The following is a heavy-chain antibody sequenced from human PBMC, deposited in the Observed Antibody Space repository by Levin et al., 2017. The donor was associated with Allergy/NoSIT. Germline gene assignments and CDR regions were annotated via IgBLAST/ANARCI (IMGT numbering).Heavy chain of an antibody. J-gene: IGHJ4*02. CDR1: GYTFTSYG. D-gene: IGHD4-17*01. CDR3: AREGHYGDYEDY. V-gene: IGHV1-18*01. Sequence: GGSLRLSCKASGYTFTSYGIGWVRQAPGQGLEWMGWISAYNGNTNYAQKLQGRVTMTTDTSTSTAYMELRSLRSDDTAVYYCAREGHYGDYEDYWGQGTLVTVSS. CDR2: ISAYNGNT.